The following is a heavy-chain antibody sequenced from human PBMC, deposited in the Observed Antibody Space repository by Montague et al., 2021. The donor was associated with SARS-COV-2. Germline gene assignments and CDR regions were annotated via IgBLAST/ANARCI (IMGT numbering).Heavy chain of an antibody. CDR2: LNQDGSRT. CDR1: GFTFSTHW. Sequence: SLRLSCAASGFTFSTHWMSWARQAPGKGLEWLANLNQDGSRTYYVDSVKGRFIISRDNAENSLFLQMDSLRAEDTAVYYCARVHHMSLAPWGQGTLVIVSP. J-gene: IGHJ5*02. D-gene: IGHD2-21*01. CDR3: ARVHHMSLAP. V-gene: IGHV3-7*01.